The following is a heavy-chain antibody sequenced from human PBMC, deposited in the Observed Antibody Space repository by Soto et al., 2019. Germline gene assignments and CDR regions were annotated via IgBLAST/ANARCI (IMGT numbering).Heavy chain of an antibody. CDR2: IYPGDSDT. V-gene: IGHV5-51*01. CDR1: GYSFTSYW. CDR3: ARPTYYDILTGYPYAFDI. J-gene: IGHJ3*02. Sequence: GESLKISCKASGYSFTSYWIGWVRQMPGKGLEWMGIIYPGDSDTRYSPSFQGQVTISADKSISTAYLQWSSLKASDTAMYYCARPTYYDILTGYPYAFDIWGQGTMVTVSS. D-gene: IGHD3-9*01.